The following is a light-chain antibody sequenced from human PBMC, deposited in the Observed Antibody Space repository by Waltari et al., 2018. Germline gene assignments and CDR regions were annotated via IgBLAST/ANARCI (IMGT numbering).Light chain of an antibody. V-gene: IGKV1-5*01. Sequence: DIQMTQSPSTLSASVGDRVTITCRASQSISSWLAWYQQKPGKAPKLLIYDASSLESGVPSSFSGSGYGTEFTLTISSLQPDDFATYYCQQYNSYSPTFGQGTKVEIK. J-gene: IGKJ1*01. CDR1: QSISSW. CDR3: QQYNSYSPT. CDR2: DAS.